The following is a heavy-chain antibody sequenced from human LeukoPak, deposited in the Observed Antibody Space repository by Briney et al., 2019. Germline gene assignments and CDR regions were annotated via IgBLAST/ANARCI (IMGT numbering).Heavy chain of an antibody. CDR2: ISYDGSNK. J-gene: IGHJ4*02. CDR1: GFTFSSYA. Sequence: GGSLRLSCAASGFTFSSYAMHWVRQAPGKGLEWVAVISYDGSNKYCADSVKGRFTISRDNSKNTLYLQMNSLRAEDTAVYYCARTLLEFMVRGVISDYWGQGTLVTVSS. D-gene: IGHD3-10*01. V-gene: IGHV3-30-3*01. CDR3: ARTLLEFMVRGVISDY.